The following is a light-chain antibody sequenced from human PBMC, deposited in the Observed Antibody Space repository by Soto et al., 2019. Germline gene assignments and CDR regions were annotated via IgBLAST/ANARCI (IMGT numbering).Light chain of an antibody. CDR2: EVT. V-gene: IGLV2-8*01. CDR1: SSDVGAYNF. J-gene: IGLJ1*01. CDR3: SSHAGSIHFYV. Sequence: QSALTQPPSASGSPGQSVTISCTGTSSDVGAYNFVSWYQQHPGKAPKLIISEVTKRPSGVPDRFSGSKSGNTASLTVSGLQAEDEADYYCSSHAGSIHFYVFGKGTKVTVL.